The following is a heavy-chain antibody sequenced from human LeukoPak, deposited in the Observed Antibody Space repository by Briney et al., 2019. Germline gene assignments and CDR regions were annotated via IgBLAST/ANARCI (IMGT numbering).Heavy chain of an antibody. Sequence: GGSLRLSCAASGFTFSSYAMSWVRQAPGKGLEWVSAISGSGGSTYYADSVKGRFTISRDNSKNTLYLQMNSLRAEDTAVYYCAKHRCSSTSCYRLDIVATPEDYFDYWGQGTLVTVSS. CDR1: GFTFSSYA. CDR2: ISGSGGST. CDR3: AKHRCSSTSCYRLDIVATPEDYFDY. J-gene: IGHJ4*02. D-gene: IGHD2-2*01. V-gene: IGHV3-23*01.